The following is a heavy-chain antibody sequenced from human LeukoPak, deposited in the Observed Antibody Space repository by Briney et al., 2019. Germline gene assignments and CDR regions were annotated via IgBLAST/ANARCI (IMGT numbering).Heavy chain of an antibody. CDR3: ARGDPNSGFDY. CDR1: GFTFSSYA. D-gene: IGHD4-23*01. CDR2: ISYDGSNK. V-gene: IGHV3-30-3*01. J-gene: IGHJ4*02. Sequence: PGRSLRLSCAASGFTFSSYAMHWVRQAPGKELEWVAVISYDGSNKYYADSVKGRFTISRDNSKNTLYLQMNSLRDEDTAVYYCARGDPNSGFDYWGQGTLVTVSS.